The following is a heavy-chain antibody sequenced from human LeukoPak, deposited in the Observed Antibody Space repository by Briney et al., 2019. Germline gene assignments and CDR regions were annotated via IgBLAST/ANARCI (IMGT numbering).Heavy chain of an antibody. J-gene: IGHJ6*03. CDR3: ARGGMRGKISYTYYYMDV. V-gene: IGHV3-23*01. CDR1: GFTFSSYG. Sequence: GGSLRLSCAASGFTFSSYGMNWVRQAPGKELEWVSGFSGSTGSTHYADSVKGRFTISRDNSRDTLSLQMNSLRGEDTAVYYCARGGMRGKISYTYYYMDVWGKGTTVTVSS. CDR2: FSGSTGST. D-gene: IGHD2-2*02.